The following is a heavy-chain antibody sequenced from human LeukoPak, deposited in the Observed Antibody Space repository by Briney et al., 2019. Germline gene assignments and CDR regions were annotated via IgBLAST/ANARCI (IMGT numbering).Heavy chain of an antibody. CDR2: ISSSSSYI. Sequence: GGSLRLSCAASGFTFSSYSMNWVRQAPGKGLEWVSSISSSSSYIYYADSVKGRFTISRDSAKNSLYLQMNSLRAEDTAVYYCARISYYYDSSGLDYWGQGTLVTVSS. CDR1: GFTFSSYS. V-gene: IGHV3-21*01. CDR3: ARISYYYDSSGLDY. J-gene: IGHJ4*02. D-gene: IGHD3-22*01.